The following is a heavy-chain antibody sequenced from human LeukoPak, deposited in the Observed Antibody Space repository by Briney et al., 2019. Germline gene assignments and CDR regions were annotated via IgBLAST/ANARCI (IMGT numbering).Heavy chain of an antibody. Sequence: SETLSLTCAVYGGSFSGYYWSWIRQPPGKGLEWIGEINHSGSTNYNPSLKSRVTISVDTSKNQFSLKLSSVTAADTAVYYCAKDPSYYGSGSFHDYWGQGTLVTVSS. CDR1: GGSFSGYY. CDR2: INHSGST. D-gene: IGHD3-10*01. V-gene: IGHV4-34*01. J-gene: IGHJ4*02. CDR3: AKDPSYYGSGSFHDY.